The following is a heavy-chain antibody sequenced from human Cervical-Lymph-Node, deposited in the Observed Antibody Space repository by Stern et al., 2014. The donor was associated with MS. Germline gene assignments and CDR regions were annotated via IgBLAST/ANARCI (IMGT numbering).Heavy chain of an antibody. D-gene: IGHD1-7*01. J-gene: IGHJ5*02. CDR3: ARDLRVLGTTGWFDP. Sequence: MQLVESGPEVKNPGASVKVSCKASGYTFTTFGVNWVRQAPRQGPEWMGWISTYNDKTTYAQKFQGRVIMSTDTSTSTAYMEMRSLRSDDTAIYYCARDLRVLGTTGWFDPWGQGTLVTVSS. V-gene: IGHV1-18*01. CDR1: GYTFTTFG. CDR2: ISTYNDKT.